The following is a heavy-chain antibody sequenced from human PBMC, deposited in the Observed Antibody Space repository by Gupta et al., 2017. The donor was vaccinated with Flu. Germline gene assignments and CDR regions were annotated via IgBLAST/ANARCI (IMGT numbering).Heavy chain of an antibody. CDR3: ARELYDYASGSTMDV. Sequence: PLVESGGGLVQPGGSLRLSCSGSGFSFNGHALTCVRQAPGKGLEWVSYVSSSGDTIYYADSVKGRFTISRDNAKNSLFLQMNRLRAEDTAVYYCARELYDYASGSTMDVWGQGTTVTVSS. J-gene: IGHJ6*02. V-gene: IGHV3-48*03. CDR1: GFSFNGHA. D-gene: IGHD3-10*01. CDR2: VSSSGDTI.